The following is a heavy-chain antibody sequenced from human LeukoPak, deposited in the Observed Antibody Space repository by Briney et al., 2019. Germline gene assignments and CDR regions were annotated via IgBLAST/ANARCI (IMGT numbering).Heavy chain of an antibody. V-gene: IGHV6-1*01. CDR3: VRGGQGDGHSADEGFDI. D-gene: IGHD5-18*01. CDR1: GDSVSSNSAA. J-gene: IGHJ3*02. CDR2: TYYRSKWYN. Sequence: SQTLSLTWAISGDSVSSNSAAWNWIRQSPSRGLEWLGRTYYRSKWYNDYAVSVKSRITINPDTSKNQFSLQLSSVTPEDTAVYYCVRGGQGDGHSADEGFDIWGQGTMVTVS.